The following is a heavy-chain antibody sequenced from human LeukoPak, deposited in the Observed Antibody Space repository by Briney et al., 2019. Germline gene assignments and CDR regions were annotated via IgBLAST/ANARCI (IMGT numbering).Heavy chain of an antibody. D-gene: IGHD3-16*01. CDR2: IGYDGSVR. J-gene: IGHJ4*02. CDR3: AKSSTVMISCCADC. Sequence: GGSLRFSCEAYGFMFNNYGMEWVRQAPGKGLKGVAVIGYDGSVRVYADSVRGRFTIARDNSKNTLYLQMNSLRAEDTAVYYCAKSSTVMISCCADCWGQGTLVTVSS. CDR1: GFMFNNYG. V-gene: IGHV3-30*18.